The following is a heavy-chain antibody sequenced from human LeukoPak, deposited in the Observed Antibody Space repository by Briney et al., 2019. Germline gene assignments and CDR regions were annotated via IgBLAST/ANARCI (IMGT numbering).Heavy chain of an antibody. D-gene: IGHD6-19*01. CDR2: INPNSGGT. CDR1: GYTFTGKY. V-gene: IGHV1-2*02. Sequence: GASVKVSCKASGYTFTGKYMHWVRQAPGQGLEWIGWINPNSGGTNYAQKFQDRVTMTRDTSISTAYMELSRLRSDDTAVYYCARDAGYSSGWYNDYWGQGTLVTVSS. CDR3: ARDAGYSSGWYNDY. J-gene: IGHJ4*02.